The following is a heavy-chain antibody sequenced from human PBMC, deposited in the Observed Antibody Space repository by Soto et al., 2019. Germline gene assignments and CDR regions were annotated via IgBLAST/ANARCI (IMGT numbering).Heavy chain of an antibody. CDR3: ARELLFYDSDGFSWDDAFDI. J-gene: IGHJ3*02. D-gene: IGHD3-22*01. CDR1: GGYLRGSAYS. CDR2: IYQSGST. Sequence: PSGTLSLTYAVSGGYLRGSAYSWSWNRQPPGTGLEWIGFIYQSGSTYYDPSLKSRVTMSLDRPKNQFSLKLSSVTAADTAVYYCARELLFYDSDGFSWDDAFDIWGQGTMVTVS. V-gene: IGHV4-30-2*01.